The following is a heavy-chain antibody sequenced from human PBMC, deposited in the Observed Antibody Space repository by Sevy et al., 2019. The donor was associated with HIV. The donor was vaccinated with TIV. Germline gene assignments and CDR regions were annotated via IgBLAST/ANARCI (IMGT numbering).Heavy chain of an antibody. CDR3: AKDPYSSSYYHDYYYCMDV. CDR1: GFTFSSYA. J-gene: IGHJ6*02. CDR2: ISGSGGST. V-gene: IGHV3-23*01. Sequence: GGSLRLSCAASGFTFSSYAMSWVRQAPGKGLEWVSAISGSGGSTYYADSVKGRFTISRDNSKNTLYLQMNSLRAEDTAVYYCAKDPYSSSYYHDYYYCMDVWGQGTTVTVSS. D-gene: IGHD6-6*01.